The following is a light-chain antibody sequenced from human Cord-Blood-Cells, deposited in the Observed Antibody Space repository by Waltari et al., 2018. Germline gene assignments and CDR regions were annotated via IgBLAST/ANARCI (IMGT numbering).Light chain of an antibody. V-gene: IGKV3-20*01. CDR1: QSVSSNY. CDR3: QQYGSSPIT. J-gene: IGKJ5*01. CDR2: GAS. Sequence: EIVLTQSPGTLSLSPGERATLSCRASQSVSSNYLPWHQQKPGQAPRLLIYGASSRATGIPDRFSGSGSGTDFTLTISRLEPEDFAVYYCQQYGSSPITFGQGTRLEIK.